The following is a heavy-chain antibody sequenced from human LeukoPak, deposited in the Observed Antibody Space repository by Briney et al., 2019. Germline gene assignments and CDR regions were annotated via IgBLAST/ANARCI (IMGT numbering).Heavy chain of an antibody. CDR2: IYPADSTA. J-gene: IGHJ4*02. V-gene: IGHV5-51*01. CDR3: ARHPGGDY. Sequence: GESLKISCKASGYSFTTYWIGWVRQVPGKGLEWVGIIYPADSTAKYSPSFQGQVTISADKSISTAYLQWSSLKASDTAMYYCARHPGGDYWGQGTLVTVSS. D-gene: IGHD3-10*01. CDR1: GYSFTTYW.